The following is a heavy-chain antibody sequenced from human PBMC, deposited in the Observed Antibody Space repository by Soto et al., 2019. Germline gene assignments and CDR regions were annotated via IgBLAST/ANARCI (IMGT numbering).Heavy chain of an antibody. CDR1: GFSLSTSGVG. V-gene: IGHV2-5*02. CDR3: AHSGPTKPPGWFDP. Sequence: QITLKESGPTLVKPTQTLTLTCTFSGFSLSTSGVGVGWIRQPPGKALEWLALIYWDDDKRYSPYLKSRLTITKDTSKNQVVLTMTNMDPVDTATYYCAHSGPTKPPGWFDPWGQGTLVTVSS. D-gene: IGHD1-1*01. J-gene: IGHJ5*02. CDR2: IYWDDDK.